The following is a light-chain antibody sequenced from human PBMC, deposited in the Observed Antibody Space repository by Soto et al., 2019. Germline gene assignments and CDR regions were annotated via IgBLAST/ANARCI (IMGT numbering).Light chain of an antibody. V-gene: IGKV1-39*01. J-gene: IGKJ4*01. CDR1: QGISHY. CDR2: GVS. Sequence: DIQLTQSPSSLSASVGDEVTITCRASQGISHYLTWYQQKPGRAPTLLIYGVSTLQSGVPSRFSGGGSGTDFTLTISNLQLEDFATYYCQQSYDAKFTVGGGTRVEIK. CDR3: QQSYDAKFT.